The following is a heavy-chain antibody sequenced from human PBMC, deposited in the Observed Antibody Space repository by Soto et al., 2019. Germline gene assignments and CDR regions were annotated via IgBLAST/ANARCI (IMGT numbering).Heavy chain of an antibody. CDR2: IYYSGTT. Sequence: QVQLQESGPGLVKPSETLSLTCTVSGGSISSYYWSWIRQPPGKGLEWVGHIYYSGTTNYNPSLKSRVTISVDTSKNQYSMKLSSVTGADTAVYYCARQSCSSTSCYSWVSWFDPWGQGTLVTVSS. V-gene: IGHV4-59*08. J-gene: IGHJ5*02. CDR1: GGSISSYY. CDR3: ARQSCSSTSCYSWVSWFDP. D-gene: IGHD2-2*01.